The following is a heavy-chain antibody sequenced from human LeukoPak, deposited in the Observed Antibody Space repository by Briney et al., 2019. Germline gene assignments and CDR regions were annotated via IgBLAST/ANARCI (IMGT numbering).Heavy chain of an antibody. CDR2: ISGSAST. V-gene: IGHV3-23*01. CDR1: GFTFSSFA. D-gene: IGHD3-10*01. J-gene: IGHJ6*03. CDR3: TTDFYGFGELFFFYYYYMDV. Sequence: GGSLRLSCAASGFTFSSFAMTWVRQAPGKGLKWVSAISGSASTYYADSVKGRFTISRDNSKNTLYLQMNSLKTEDTAVYYCTTDFYGFGELFFFYYYYMDVWGKGTTVTISS.